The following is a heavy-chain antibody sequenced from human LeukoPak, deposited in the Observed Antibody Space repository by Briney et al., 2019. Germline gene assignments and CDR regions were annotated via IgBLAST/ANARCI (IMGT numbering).Heavy chain of an antibody. Sequence: SETLSLTCTVSGDSISSDYYWGWIRQPPGKGLEWIGSIYHSGSTYYNPSLKSRVTISVDTSSNQFSLKLSSVTAADTAVYYCARIYSGSYYEIDYWGQGTLVTVSS. CDR3: ARIYSGSYYEIDY. CDR1: GDSISSDYY. V-gene: IGHV4-38-2*02. CDR2: IYHSGST. D-gene: IGHD1-26*01. J-gene: IGHJ4*02.